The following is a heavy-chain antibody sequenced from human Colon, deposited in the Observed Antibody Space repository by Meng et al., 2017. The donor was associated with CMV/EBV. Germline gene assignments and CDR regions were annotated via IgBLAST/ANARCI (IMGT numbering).Heavy chain of an antibody. D-gene: IGHD3-16*02. J-gene: IGHJ4*02. CDR3: AKDGKGPYDYVWGSHQDF. CDR1: TISTYA. Sequence: TISTYAMHWVRKAPGKGLGWVAVVSNDGTKKYYADSVKGRFTISRDNSKNTLYLQMNSLRTEDTAVFHCAKDGKGPYDYVWGSHQDFWGQGTLVTVSS. V-gene: IGHV3-30*18. CDR2: VSNDGTKK.